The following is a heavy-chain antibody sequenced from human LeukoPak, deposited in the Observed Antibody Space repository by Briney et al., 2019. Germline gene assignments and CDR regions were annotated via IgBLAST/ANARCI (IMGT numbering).Heavy chain of an antibody. CDR3: ARVRSGTPLD. CDR2: IYYSGTT. Sequence: SETLSLTCTVSGGSISTYYWSWIRQPPGKGLEWIGYIYYSGTTNYNPSLKSRVTISVDTSKNQFSLKLSSVTAADTAVYYCARVRSGTPLDWGQGTLVTVSS. V-gene: IGHV4-59*12. J-gene: IGHJ4*02. D-gene: IGHD1-26*01. CDR1: GGSISTYY.